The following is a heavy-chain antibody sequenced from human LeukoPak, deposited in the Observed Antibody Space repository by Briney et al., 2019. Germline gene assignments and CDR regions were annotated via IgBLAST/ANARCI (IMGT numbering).Heavy chain of an antibody. Sequence: GGSLRLSCEASGFTFSHYWMHWVRQAPGKGLVWVSRTNTDGSSTNYVDSVKGRFTISRDNAKNTMYLQMNSLRAEDTAVYYCVPTDSSGLDWGQGTLATVSS. CDR1: GFTFSHYW. CDR3: VPTDSSGLD. J-gene: IGHJ4*02. V-gene: IGHV3-74*01. CDR2: TNTDGSST. D-gene: IGHD3-22*01.